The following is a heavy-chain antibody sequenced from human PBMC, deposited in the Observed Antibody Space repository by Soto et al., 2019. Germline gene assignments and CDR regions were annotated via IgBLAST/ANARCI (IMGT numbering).Heavy chain of an antibody. V-gene: IGHV3-30*03. D-gene: IGHD2-8*01. CDR3: VRDLALMADY. Sequence: PGGSLRLSCVAAGFNLNTYGIYWGRHAPGKWRQWVAQILYDGSKKHYADSVRGRCTITRDNSKNTGYLQMDSLRVDDTAMYYCVRDLALMADYWAQGPL. CDR2: ILYDGSKK. CDR1: GFNLNTYG. J-gene: IGHJ4*01.